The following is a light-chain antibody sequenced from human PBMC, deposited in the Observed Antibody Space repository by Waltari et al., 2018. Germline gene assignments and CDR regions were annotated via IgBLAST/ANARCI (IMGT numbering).Light chain of an antibody. V-gene: IGLV8-61*01. CDR3: SLYMGSGIWV. CDR2: KGS. J-gene: IGLJ3*02. Sequence: QTVVTQEPSLSVSPGGTVPLTCALTSGSVSTTSYATWYQQTPGHPPRTLVYKGSSRSSGVPDRFSGSVLGNTAALTITGAQADDESNYYCSLYMGSGIWVFGGGTKLTVL. CDR1: SGSVSTTSY.